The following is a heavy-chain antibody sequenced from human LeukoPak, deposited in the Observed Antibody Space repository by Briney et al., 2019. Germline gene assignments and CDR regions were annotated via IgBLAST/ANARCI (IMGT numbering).Heavy chain of an antibody. D-gene: IGHD4-17*01. J-gene: IGHJ4*02. CDR3: TRMTTGHDY. V-gene: IGHV4-34*01. Sequence: SETLSLTCAVSGVSFNDYYWSWVRQTPGRGLEWIGEINHSGYTNDSPSLKSGVSLSIDTSTKQFSLHLRSVTVADTGIYYCTRMTTGHDYWGQGTLVTVSS. CDR1: GVSFNDYY. CDR2: INHSGYT.